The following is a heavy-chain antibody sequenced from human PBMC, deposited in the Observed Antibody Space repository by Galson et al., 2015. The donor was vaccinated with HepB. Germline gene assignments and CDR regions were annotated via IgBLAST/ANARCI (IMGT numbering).Heavy chain of an antibody. V-gene: IGHV3-30*04. CDR3: VKVSGEIIVSDPFDL. CDR1: GFTFSSYA. CDR2: TSYDGNNK. J-gene: IGHJ3*01. Sequence: SLRLSCAASGFTFSSYAMHWVRQAPGKGLEWVGFTSYDGNNKFYADSVKGRFTISRDNSKNTLSVEMSSLRTEDTGVYYCVKVSGEIIVSDPFDLWGQGTLVTVSA. D-gene: IGHD1-26*01.